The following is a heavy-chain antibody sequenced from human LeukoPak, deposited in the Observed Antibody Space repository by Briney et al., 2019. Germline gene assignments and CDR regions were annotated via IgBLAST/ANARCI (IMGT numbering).Heavy chain of an antibody. CDR2: IRPDGSEK. CDR3: AEGGY. J-gene: IGHJ4*02. Sequence: GGSLRLSCAASGFSLSNYWMNWVRQAPGKGLEWVASIRPDGSEKYYVGSLRGRFTISTDDARNSLYLQMNSLRAEDTAVYYCAEGGYWGQGTLVTVSS. CDR1: GFSLSNYW. V-gene: IGHV3-7*01.